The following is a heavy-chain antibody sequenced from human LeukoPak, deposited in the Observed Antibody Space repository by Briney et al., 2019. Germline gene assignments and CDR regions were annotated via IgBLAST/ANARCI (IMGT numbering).Heavy chain of an antibody. CDR2: IYYSGST. J-gene: IGHJ5*02. CDR1: GGSFSGYY. V-gene: IGHV4-31*11. Sequence: PSETLSLTCAVYGGSFSGYYWSWIRQHPGKGLEWIGYIYYSGSTYYNPSLKSRVTISVDTSKNQFSLKLSSVTAADTAVYYCARDLGGVVVPAGLHWFDPWGQGTLVTVSS. CDR3: ARDLGGVVVPAGLHWFDP. D-gene: IGHD2-2*01.